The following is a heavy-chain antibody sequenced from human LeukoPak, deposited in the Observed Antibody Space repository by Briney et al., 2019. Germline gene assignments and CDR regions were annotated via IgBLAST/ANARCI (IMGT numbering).Heavy chain of an antibody. CDR3: ARDHSSGWYSDYFDY. D-gene: IGHD6-19*01. J-gene: IGHJ4*02. CDR1: GXTFSSYG. CDR2: IWYDGSNE. Sequence: GGSLRLSCAASGXTFSSYGMHWVRQAPGKGLEWVAVIWYDGSNEYYADSVKGRFTISRDNSKNTLYLQMNSLRAEDTAVYYSARDHSSGWYSDYFDYWGQGTLVTVSS. V-gene: IGHV3-33*01.